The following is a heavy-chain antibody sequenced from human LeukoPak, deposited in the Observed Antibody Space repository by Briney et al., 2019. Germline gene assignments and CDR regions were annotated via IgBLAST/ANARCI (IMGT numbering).Heavy chain of an antibody. J-gene: IGHJ4*02. CDR1: GFTLDDYA. D-gene: IGHD4-23*01. Sequence: GRSLRLSCGVSGFTLDDYAMHWARQAPGKGLEWVSGIRWNGGIIGYADSVKGRFTISRDNAKNSLYLQMNSLRAEDMALYYCAKEGRYGNSFDYWGQGTLVTVSS. V-gene: IGHV3-9*03. CDR3: AKEGRYGNSFDY. CDR2: IRWNGGII.